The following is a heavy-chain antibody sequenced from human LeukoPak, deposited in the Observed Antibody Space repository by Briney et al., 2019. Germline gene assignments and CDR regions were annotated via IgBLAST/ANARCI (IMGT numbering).Heavy chain of an antibody. CDR3: ARDSSSGWYHGD. V-gene: IGHV3-13*01. CDR2: IGTAGDT. D-gene: IGHD6-19*01. J-gene: IGHJ4*02. CDR1: GFTFSSYD. Sequence: GGSLRLSCAASGFTFSSYDMHWVRQATGKGLEWVSAIGTAGDTYYPGSVKGRFTISRDNSKNTLYLQMNSLRAEDTAVYYCARDSSSGWYHGDWGQGTLVTVSS.